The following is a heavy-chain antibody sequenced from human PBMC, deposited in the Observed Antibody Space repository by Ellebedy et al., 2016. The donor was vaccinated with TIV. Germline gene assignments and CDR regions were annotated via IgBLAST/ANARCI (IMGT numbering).Heavy chain of an antibody. CDR2: IKDDGSNN. V-gene: IGHV3-7*01. D-gene: IGHD3-10*01. J-gene: IGHJ4*02. CDR3: ATDLHPFTRGWGY. CDR1: GFTFSTYW. Sequence: GGSLRLSCAASGFTFSTYWMYWVRQAPGKGLEWVASIKDDGSNNHYVDSVKGRFTISRDNAKNSLYLQMNGLRVEDTAIYYCATDLHPFTRGWGYWGQGTLVTVSS.